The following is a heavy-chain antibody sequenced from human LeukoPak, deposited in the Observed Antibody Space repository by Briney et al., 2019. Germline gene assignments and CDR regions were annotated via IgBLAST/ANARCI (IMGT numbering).Heavy chain of an antibody. D-gene: IGHD2-2*01. CDR2: IIPILGIA. V-gene: IGHV1-69*10. CDR1: GGTFISYA. CDR3: ASDGSEYQLDNWFDP. Sequence: GASVKVSCKASGGTFISYAISWVRQAPGQGLEWMGGIIPILGIANYAQKFQGRVTITADKSTSTAYMELSSLRSEDTAVYYCASDGSEYQLDNWFDPWGQGTLVTVSS. J-gene: IGHJ5*02.